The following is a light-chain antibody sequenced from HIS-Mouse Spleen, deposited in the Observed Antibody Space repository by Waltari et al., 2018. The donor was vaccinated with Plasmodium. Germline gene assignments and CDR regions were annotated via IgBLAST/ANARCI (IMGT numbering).Light chain of an antibody. J-gene: IGLJ2*01. Sequence: SYELTQPPSVSVSPGQTASITCSGDKLGDQYACWYQQKPGQSPVLVIYQDSKRPSGVPERFSGSNSGNTATLTISGTQAMEEADYYCQAWASSTVVFGGGTKLTVL. V-gene: IGLV3-1*01. CDR2: QDS. CDR1: KLGDQY. CDR3: QAWASSTVV.